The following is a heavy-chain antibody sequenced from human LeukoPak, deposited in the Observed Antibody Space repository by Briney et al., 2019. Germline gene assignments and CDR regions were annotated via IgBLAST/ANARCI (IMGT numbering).Heavy chain of an antibody. CDR1: GGSIRTYY. Sequence: TSETLSLTCTVSGGSIRTYYWSWIRQPPGKGLEWIGYIYYSRSTNYNPSLKSRVTISVDTSKNQFSLKLTSVTAADTAVYYCAGDSGATIDYWGQGTLVTVSS. D-gene: IGHD5-24*01. CDR2: IYYSRST. CDR3: AGDSGATIDY. J-gene: IGHJ4*02. V-gene: IGHV4-59*01.